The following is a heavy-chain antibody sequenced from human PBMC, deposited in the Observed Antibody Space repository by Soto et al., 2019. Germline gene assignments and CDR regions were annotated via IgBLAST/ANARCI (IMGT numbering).Heavy chain of an antibody. CDR1: GGSISSYY. Sequence: QVQLQESGPGLVKPSETLSLTCTVSGGSISSYYWSWIRQPPGKGLEWIGYIYDSGSTNYHPSLKSRVTISVDTSKNQFSLRLTSVTAADTAVYYCAAAPRYWGQGTLVTVSS. D-gene: IGHD2-15*01. V-gene: IGHV4-59*01. CDR2: IYDSGST. J-gene: IGHJ4*02. CDR3: AAAPRY.